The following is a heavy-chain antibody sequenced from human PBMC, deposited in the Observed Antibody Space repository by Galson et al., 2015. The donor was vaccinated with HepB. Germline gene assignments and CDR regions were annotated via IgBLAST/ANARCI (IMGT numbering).Heavy chain of an antibody. D-gene: IGHD5-18*01. Sequence: SLRLSCAASGFTFSSYSMNWVRQAPRKGLEWVSSISGDSSDIYYADSLKGRFTISRDNAKKSLYLQMNSLRAEDTAVYYCARESTSGDTYGNFDPWGQGTLVTVSS. J-gene: IGHJ5*02. CDR3: ARESTSGDTYGNFDP. CDR2: ISGDSSDI. CDR1: GFTFSSYS. V-gene: IGHV3-21*01.